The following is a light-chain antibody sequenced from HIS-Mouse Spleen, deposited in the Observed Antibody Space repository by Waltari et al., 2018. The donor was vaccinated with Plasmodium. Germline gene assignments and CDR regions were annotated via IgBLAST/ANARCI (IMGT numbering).Light chain of an antibody. Sequence: QSALTQPASVSGSPGQSITISCTGTSIAVGGSNFAPWYQQHPGKAPKLMIYDVSNRPSGVSNRFSGSKSGNTTSLTISGLQAEDEADYYCSSYTSSSTLVFGGGTKLTVL. CDR1: SIAVGGSNF. V-gene: IGLV2-14*03. CDR3: SSYTSSSTLV. J-gene: IGLJ2*01. CDR2: DVS.